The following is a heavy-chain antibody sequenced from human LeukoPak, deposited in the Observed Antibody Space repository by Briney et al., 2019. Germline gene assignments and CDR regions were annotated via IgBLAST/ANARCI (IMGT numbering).Heavy chain of an antibody. CDR1: GGSFTSTNW. Sequence: SETLSLTCDVSGGSFTSTNWWTWVRQPPGKGLEWIGEFHLVGRTNYNPSLKSRLIMSVDLPENHLSLKLTSVTAADTAVYYCAREGGFYRPLDYSGQGTLVTVSS. D-gene: IGHD3-3*01. J-gene: IGHJ4*02. CDR3: AREGGFYRPLDY. CDR2: FHLVGRT. V-gene: IGHV4-4*02.